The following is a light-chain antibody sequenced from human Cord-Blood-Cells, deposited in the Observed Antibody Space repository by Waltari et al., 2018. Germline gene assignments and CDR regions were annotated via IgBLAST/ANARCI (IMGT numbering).Light chain of an antibody. CDR2: DVS. Sequence: QSALTQPAPVSGPPGQSIHLSCTGTSSDVGGYNYVSWYQLHPGKAPKLMIYDVSNRPSGVSNRFSGSKSGNTASLTISGLQAEDEADYYCSSYTSSSTLVFGTGTKVTVL. CDR1: SSDVGGYNY. V-gene: IGLV2-14*01. CDR3: SSYTSSSTLV. J-gene: IGLJ1*01.